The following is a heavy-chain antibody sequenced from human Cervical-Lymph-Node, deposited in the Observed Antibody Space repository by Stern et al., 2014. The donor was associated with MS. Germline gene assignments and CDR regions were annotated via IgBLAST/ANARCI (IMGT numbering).Heavy chain of an antibody. CDR2: IYPDDSDT. V-gene: IGHV5-51*01. Sequence: VQLVQSGVEVKKPGESLKISCKVSENIFSNFWIGWLRQMPGKGLESVGIIYPDDSDTKYSPSFEGQVTISADKSINTAYLHWSSLKASDTAIYYCARHYGYYFDFWGQGTLVTVSS. D-gene: IGHD4-17*01. CDR1: ENIFSNFW. CDR3: ARHYGYYFDF. J-gene: IGHJ4*02.